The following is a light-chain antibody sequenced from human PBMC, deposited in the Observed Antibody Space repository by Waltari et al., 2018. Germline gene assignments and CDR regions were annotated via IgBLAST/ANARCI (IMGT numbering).Light chain of an antibody. V-gene: IGKV3-11*01. J-gene: IGKJ4*01. CDR1: QRVSSY. CDR2: DAS. Sequence: EIVLTQSPAALSLSPGERATLSCRARQRVSSYLAWYQQKPGQAPRLLIYDASSRATGIPARFSGSGSGTDFTLTISSLEPEDFAVYYCQQRRDWPLTFGGGTKVEIK. CDR3: QQRRDWPLT.